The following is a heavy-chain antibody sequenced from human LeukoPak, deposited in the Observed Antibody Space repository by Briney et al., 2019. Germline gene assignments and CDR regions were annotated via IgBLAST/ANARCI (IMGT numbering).Heavy chain of an antibody. CDR1: GYSISSGYY. CDR3: ARSPVTIFGVVISFANWYFGL. CDR2: IYHSGST. V-gene: IGHV4-38-2*02. Sequence: PSETLSLTCTVSGYSISSGYYWGWIRQPPGKGLEWIGSIYHSGSTYYNPSLKSRVTISVDTSKNQFSLKLSSVTAADTAVYYCARSPVTIFGVVISFANWYFGLWGRGTLVTVSS. D-gene: IGHD3-3*01. J-gene: IGHJ2*01.